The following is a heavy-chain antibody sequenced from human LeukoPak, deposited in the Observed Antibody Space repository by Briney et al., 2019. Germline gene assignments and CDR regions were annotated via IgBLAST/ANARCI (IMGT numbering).Heavy chain of an antibody. CDR2: ISYSGST. D-gene: IGHD2-2*01. Sequence: SETLSLTCTVSGGSISSDAYFWSWIRQRPGKGLEWIGYISYSGSTYYNPSLKSRITISVDTSKNQFSLNLSSVTAADAAVYFCAAIVVVPPAIAYWGQGTLVTVSS. CDR1: GGSISSDAYF. J-gene: IGHJ4*02. CDR3: AAIVVVPPAIAY. V-gene: IGHV4-31*03.